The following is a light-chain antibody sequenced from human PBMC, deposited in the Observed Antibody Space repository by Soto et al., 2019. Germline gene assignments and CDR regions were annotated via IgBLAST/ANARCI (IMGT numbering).Light chain of an antibody. CDR3: QQLNSYPFT. CDR1: QRISSY. V-gene: IGKV1-9*01. J-gene: IGKJ3*01. CDR2: DAS. Sequence: DIQLTQSPSTLSASVGDRVTITCRASQRISSYLAWYQQKPGTAPKLLINDASTLKSGVPSRFSGSGSGTEFILTISRLQPEDFATYYCQQLNSYPFTFGPGTKVDIK.